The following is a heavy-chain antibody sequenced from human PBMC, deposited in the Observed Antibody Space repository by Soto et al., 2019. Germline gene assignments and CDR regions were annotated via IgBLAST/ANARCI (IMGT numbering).Heavy chain of an antibody. CDR3: ARGLAANWFDS. V-gene: IGHV3-74*01. CDR2: LNSDGRST. Sequence: EVQLVESGGGLVQPGGSLRLSCAASGFTFSSYWMHWVHQAPGKGLVWVSGLNSDGRSTNYADSVKGRFTISRDNAKNTLYLQMNGLRAEDTAIYYCARGLAANWFDSWGQGTLVTVSS. D-gene: IGHD6-25*01. J-gene: IGHJ5*01. CDR1: GFTFSSYW.